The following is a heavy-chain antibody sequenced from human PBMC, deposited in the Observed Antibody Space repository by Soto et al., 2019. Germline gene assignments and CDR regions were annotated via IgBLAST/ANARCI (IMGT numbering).Heavy chain of an antibody. CDR3: ARHRARNWFDP. J-gene: IGHJ5*02. V-gene: IGHV4-39*01. CDR1: GGSISSGSYY. CDR2: IYYSGST. Sequence: KTSETLSLTCIVSGGSISSGSYYWGWIRQPPGKGLEWIGSIYYSGSTYYNPSLKSRVTISVDTSKNQFSLKLSSVTAAGTAVFYCARHRARNWFDPWGQGTLVTVSS. D-gene: IGHD6-6*01.